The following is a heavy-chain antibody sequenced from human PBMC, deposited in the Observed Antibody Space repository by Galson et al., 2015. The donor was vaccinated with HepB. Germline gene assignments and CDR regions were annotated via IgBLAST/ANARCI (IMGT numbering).Heavy chain of an antibody. CDR2: INPNSGGT. CDR1: GYTFTGYY. J-gene: IGHJ5*02. CDR3: ARGTSKFLEWLSNWFDP. D-gene: IGHD3-3*01. V-gene: IGHV1-2*02. Sequence: SVKVSCKASGYTFTGYYMHWVRQAPGQGLEWMGWINPNSGGTNYAQKFQGRVTMTRDTSISTAYMELSRLRSDDTAVYYCARGTSKFLEWLSNWFDPWGQGTLVTVSS.